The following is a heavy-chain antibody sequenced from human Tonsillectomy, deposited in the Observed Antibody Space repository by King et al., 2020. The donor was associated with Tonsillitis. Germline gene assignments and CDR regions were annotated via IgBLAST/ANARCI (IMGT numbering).Heavy chain of an antibody. CDR2: MNPNSGNT. Sequence: VQLVESGAEVKKPGASVKVSCKASGYTFTSYDINWVRQATGQGLEWMGWMNPNSGNTGYAQKFQGRVTMTRNTSISTAYMELSSLRPEDTAVYYCARVPTYYYGSESYDWFDPWGQGTLVTVSS. J-gene: IGHJ5*02. D-gene: IGHD3-10*01. CDR1: GYTFTSYD. V-gene: IGHV1-8*02. CDR3: ARVPTYYYGSESYDWFDP.